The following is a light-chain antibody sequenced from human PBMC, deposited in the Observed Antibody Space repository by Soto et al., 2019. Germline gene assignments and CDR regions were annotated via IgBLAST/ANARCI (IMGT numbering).Light chain of an antibody. CDR1: SSNIGAGYD. CDR3: QSYDRSLAV. V-gene: IGLV1-40*01. Sequence: QPVLTQPPSVSGAPGQRVTISCTGSSSNIGAGYDVHWYQQLPGTAPKLLIYGNSNRPSGVPDRFSGSKSGTSASLAITGLQAEDEADYYCQSYDRSLAVFGGGTKLTVL. J-gene: IGLJ3*02. CDR2: GNS.